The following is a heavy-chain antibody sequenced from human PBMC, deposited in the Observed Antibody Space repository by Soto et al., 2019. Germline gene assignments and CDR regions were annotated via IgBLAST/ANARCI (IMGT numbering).Heavy chain of an antibody. CDR2: ISSSSSYI. CDR1: GFTFSSYS. Sequence: PGGSLRLSCAASGFTFSSYSMNWVRQAPGKGLEWVSSISSSSSYIYYADSVKGRFTISRDNAKNSLYLQMNSLRAEDTAVYYCARDTPNDPYCSGGSCYGHFDYWGQGTLVTVSS. J-gene: IGHJ4*02. D-gene: IGHD2-15*01. CDR3: ARDTPNDPYCSGGSCYGHFDY. V-gene: IGHV3-21*01.